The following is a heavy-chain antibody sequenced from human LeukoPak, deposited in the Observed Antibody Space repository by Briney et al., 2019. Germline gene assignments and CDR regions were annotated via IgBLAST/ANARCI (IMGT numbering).Heavy chain of an antibody. V-gene: IGHV3-23*01. J-gene: IGHJ5*02. D-gene: IGHD5-18*01. Sequence: PGGSLRLSGAASGFTFSNYAMSWVRQAPGKGLEWVSAISGNGDITYYTDSVKGRFTISRDNSKNTLYLQMNTLRAEDTAIYYCAKGYTFGPNWFDPWGQGTLVTVSS. CDR2: ISGNGDIT. CDR3: AKGYTFGPNWFDP. CDR1: GFTFSNYA.